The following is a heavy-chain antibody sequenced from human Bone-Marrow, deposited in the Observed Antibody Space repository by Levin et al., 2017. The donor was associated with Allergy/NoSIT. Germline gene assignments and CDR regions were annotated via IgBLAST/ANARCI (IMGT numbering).Heavy chain of an antibody. CDR1: GGSISSSSYY. CDR3: ARQRVVVAANPYGMDV. J-gene: IGHJ6*02. CDR2: IYYSGST. Sequence: SETLSLTCTVSGGSISSSSYYWGWIRQPPGKGLEWIGSIYYSGSTYYNPSLKSRVTISVDTSKNQFSLKLSSVTAADTAVYYCARQRVVVAANPYGMDVWGQGTTVTVSS. V-gene: IGHV4-39*01. D-gene: IGHD2-15*01.